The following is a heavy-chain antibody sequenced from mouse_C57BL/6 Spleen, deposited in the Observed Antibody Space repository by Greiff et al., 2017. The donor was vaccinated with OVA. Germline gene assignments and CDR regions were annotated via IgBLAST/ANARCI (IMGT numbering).Heavy chain of an antibody. J-gene: IGHJ4*01. CDR2: INPNNGGT. CDR3: AGRWLLRGALDC. V-gene: IGHV1-26*01. CDR1: GYTFTDYY. Sequence: VQLQQSGPELVKPGASVKISCKASGYTFTDYYMNWVKQSHGKSLEWIGDINPNNGGTSYNQKFKGKATLTVDKSSSTAYMELRSLPSADSAVYYCAGRWLLRGALDCWGQGASVTVSS. D-gene: IGHD2-3*01.